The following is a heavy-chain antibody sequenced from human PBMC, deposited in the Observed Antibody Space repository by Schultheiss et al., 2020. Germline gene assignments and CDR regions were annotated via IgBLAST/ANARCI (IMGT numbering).Heavy chain of an antibody. CDR2: IYTSGST. CDR3: ARDLGGYSSGYTMYYFDY. Sequence: SATLSLTCTVSGGSISSYYWSWIRQPAGKGLEWIGRIYTSGSTNYNPSLKSRVTMSVDTSKNQFSLKLSSVTAADTAVYYCARDLGGYSSGYTMYYFDYWGQGTLVT. CDR1: GGSISSYY. J-gene: IGHJ4*02. V-gene: IGHV4-4*07. D-gene: IGHD6-19*01.